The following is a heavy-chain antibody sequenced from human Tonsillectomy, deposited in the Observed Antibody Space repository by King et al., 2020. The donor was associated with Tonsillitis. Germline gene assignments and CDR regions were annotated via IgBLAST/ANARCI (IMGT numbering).Heavy chain of an antibody. CDR1: GGSFSGYY. CDR3: ARGRGMIVVVIPLDY. CDR2: INHSGST. J-gene: IGHJ4*02. D-gene: IGHD3-22*01. V-gene: IGHV4-34*01. Sequence: VQLQQWGAGLLKPSETLSLTCAVYGGSFSGYYWSWIRQPPGKGLEWIGEINHSGSTNYNPSLKSRVTISVDTSKNQFSQKLSSVTAADTAVYYCARGRGMIVVVIPLDYWGQGTLVTVSS.